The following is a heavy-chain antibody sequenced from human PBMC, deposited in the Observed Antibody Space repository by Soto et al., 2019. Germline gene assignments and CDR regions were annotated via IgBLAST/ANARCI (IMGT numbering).Heavy chain of an antibody. Sequence: QVQLVQSGAEVKKSGASVKVSCKASGYTFTTYDISWVRQAPGQGLEWMGWISAFNGNTNYAQKLQGRVTMTTDTSTSTAYMELRRLRSDDTAVYYCARAVSHFYHYYYMDVWGKGTTVTVSS. CDR3: ARAVSHFYHYYYMDV. J-gene: IGHJ6*03. CDR1: GYTFTTYD. D-gene: IGHD2-8*01. V-gene: IGHV1-18*01. CDR2: ISAFNGNT.